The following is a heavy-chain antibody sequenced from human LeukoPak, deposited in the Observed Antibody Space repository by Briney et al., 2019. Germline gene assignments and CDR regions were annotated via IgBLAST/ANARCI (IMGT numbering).Heavy chain of an antibody. CDR3: AKSTTTYDH. J-gene: IGHJ4*02. Sequence: PGGSLRLSCAASGFTFSSSEMNWVRQAPGKGLEWVSYISNSGSTIFYADSVKGRFTISRDNAKNSLDLQMNSLSLEDTAVYYCAKSTTTYDHWGQGTLVTVSS. CDR2: ISNSGSTI. CDR1: GFTFSSSE. D-gene: IGHD4-17*01. V-gene: IGHV3-48*03.